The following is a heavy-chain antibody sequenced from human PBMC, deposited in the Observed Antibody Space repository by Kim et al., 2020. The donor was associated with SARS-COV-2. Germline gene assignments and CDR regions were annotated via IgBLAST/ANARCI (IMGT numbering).Heavy chain of an antibody. Sequence: ASVKVSCKASGYTFTSYYMHWVRQAPGQGLEWMGIINPSGGSTSYAQKFQGRVTMTRDTSTSTVYMELSSLRSEDTAVYYCARDRVFSSPGIAASEAPYTGMDVWGQGTSVTVSS. V-gene: IGHV1-46*01. CDR3: ARDRVFSSPGIAASEAPYTGMDV. CDR2: INPSGGST. CDR1: GYTFTSYY. D-gene: IGHD6-13*01. J-gene: IGHJ6*02.